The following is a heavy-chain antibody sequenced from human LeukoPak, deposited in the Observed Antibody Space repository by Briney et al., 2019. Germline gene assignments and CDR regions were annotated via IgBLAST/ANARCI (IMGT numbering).Heavy chain of an antibody. J-gene: IGHJ4*02. CDR3: ARGGRDGYNFDY. CDR1: GFTFSSYG. Sequence: GGSLRLSCAASGFTFSSYGMHWVRQAPGKGLEWVAVISYDGSNKYYADSVKGRFTISRDNSKNTLYLQMNSLRAEDTAVYYCARGGRDGYNFDYWGQGTLVTVSS. CDR2: ISYDGSNK. V-gene: IGHV3-30*03. D-gene: IGHD5-24*01.